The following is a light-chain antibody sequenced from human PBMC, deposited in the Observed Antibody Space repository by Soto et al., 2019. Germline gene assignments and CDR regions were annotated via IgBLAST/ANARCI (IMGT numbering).Light chain of an antibody. CDR2: AAS. CDR1: QGISSF. J-gene: IGKJ4*01. CDR3: QQVESYPST. Sequence: IQLTQTPSSLSASVGDRVTITCRASQGISSFLAWYQQKPGKAPELLIYAASSLQSGVPSRFSGSGFGTDFTLTITSLQPEDFATYYCQQVESYPSTFGGGTKVEMK. V-gene: IGKV1-9*01.